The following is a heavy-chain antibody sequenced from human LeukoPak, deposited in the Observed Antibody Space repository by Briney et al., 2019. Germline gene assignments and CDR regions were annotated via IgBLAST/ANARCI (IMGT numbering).Heavy chain of an antibody. Sequence: SETLSLTCAVYGGSFSDYFWNWIRQTPGKGLEWIGEINHGGGTNYNPSLKSRVTISVDTSKNQFSLKLSSVTAADTAVYYCVPHTSSNWFDPWGQGTLVTVSS. CDR2: INHGGGT. CDR1: GGSFSDYF. J-gene: IGHJ5*02. V-gene: IGHV4-34*01. CDR3: VPHTSSNWFDP.